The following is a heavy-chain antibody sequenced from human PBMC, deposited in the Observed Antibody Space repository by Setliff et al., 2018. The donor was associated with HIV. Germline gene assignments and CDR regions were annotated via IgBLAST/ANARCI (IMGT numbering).Heavy chain of an antibody. V-gene: IGHV4-38-2*01. CDR2: IYHSGNT. J-gene: IGHJ3*01. CDR1: GYSISSGYY. Sequence: SETLSLTCAVSGYSISSGYYWGWIRQPPGKGLEWIGSIYHSGNTYYNPSLKSRVTISVDTSKNQFSLKLSSVTAADTAVYYCARAGEYYDSRNYLTRGPTAFDVWGQGTVVTVSS. CDR3: ARAGEYYDSRNYLTRGPTAFDV. D-gene: IGHD3-16*01.